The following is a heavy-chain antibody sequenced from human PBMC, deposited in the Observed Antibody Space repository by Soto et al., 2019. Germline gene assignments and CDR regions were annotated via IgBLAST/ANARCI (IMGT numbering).Heavy chain of an antibody. Sequence: QITLKESGPTLVKPTQTLTLTCTFSGFSLTTDRVGVGWIRQPPGEALEWLAVIYWDDSKTYRPSLESSLTLTTDISKNVVGLTMIMMDFLDSVAYYCGWAYGGRSRYWGLGTLVTVTS. V-gene: IGHV2-5*02. J-gene: IGHJ4*02. D-gene: IGHD1-26*01. CDR2: IYWDDSK. CDR3: GWAYGGRSRY. CDR1: GFSLTTDRVG.